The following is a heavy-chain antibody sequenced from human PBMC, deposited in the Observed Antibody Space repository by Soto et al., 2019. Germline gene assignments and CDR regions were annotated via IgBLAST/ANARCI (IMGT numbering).Heavy chain of an antibody. J-gene: IGHJ1*01. CDR1: GFTFSGYS. CDR2: ISSSGSYI. Sequence: PGGSLRLSCAASGFTFSGYSMNWVRQAPGKGLEWVSSISSSGSYIYYADSVKGRFTISRDNAKNSLYLQMNSLRAEDTAVFYCARDRDYDKEYFKHWGQGTLVTVSS. V-gene: IGHV3-21*01. CDR3: ARDRDYDKEYFKH. D-gene: IGHD3-22*01.